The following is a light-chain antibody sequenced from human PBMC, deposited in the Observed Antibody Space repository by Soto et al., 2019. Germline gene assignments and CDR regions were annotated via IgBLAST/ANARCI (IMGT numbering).Light chain of an antibody. Sequence: EIVLTQSPATLSLSPGERATLSCRASQSVSSYLAWHQQKPGQAPRLLIYDASNRATGIPARFSGSGSGTDFTLTISSLEPEDFAVYYCQQRGNWPYTFGQGTKLEIK. CDR2: DAS. V-gene: IGKV3-11*01. CDR1: QSVSSY. J-gene: IGKJ2*01. CDR3: QQRGNWPYT.